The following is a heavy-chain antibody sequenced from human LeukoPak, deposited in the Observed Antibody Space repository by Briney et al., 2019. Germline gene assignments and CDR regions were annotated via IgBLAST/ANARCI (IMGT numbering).Heavy chain of an antibody. Sequence: GGSLRLSCAASGFTFDDYAMHWVRQAPGKGLEWVSGISWNSGSIGYADSVKGRFTISRDNAKNSLYLQMNSLRAEDTALYYCARDSVGMDVWGQGTTVTVSS. J-gene: IGHJ6*02. CDR3: ARDSVGMDV. CDR1: GFTFDDYA. CDR2: ISWNSGSI. V-gene: IGHV3-9*01.